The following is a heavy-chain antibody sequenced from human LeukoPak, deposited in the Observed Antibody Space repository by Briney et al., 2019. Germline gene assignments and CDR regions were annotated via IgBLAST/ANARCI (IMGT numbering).Heavy chain of an antibody. CDR2: IDYRGST. CDR3: ARGPNYSSGYHHFDY. CDR1: GGSISTYY. Sequence: SETLSLTCTVSGGSISTYYWSWIRQPSGEGLEWIAYIDYRGSTTYNPSLKSRVTISVDTSKNQFSLKLSSVTAADTAVYYCARGPNYSSGYHHFDYWGQGTLVTVSS. V-gene: IGHV4-59*01. J-gene: IGHJ4*02. D-gene: IGHD3-22*01.